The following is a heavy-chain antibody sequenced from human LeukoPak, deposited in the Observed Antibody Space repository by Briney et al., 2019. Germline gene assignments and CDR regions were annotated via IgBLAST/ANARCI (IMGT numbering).Heavy chain of an antibody. CDR1: GYTFTGYY. Sequence: GASVKVSCKASGYTFTGYYMHWVRQAPGQGLEWMGWMNPNSGNTGYAQKFQGRVTITRNTSISTAYMELSSLRSEDTAVYYCAREFQGYDFWSGYPLSINWFDPWGQGTLVTVSS. CDR3: AREFQGYDFWSGYPLSINWFDP. CDR2: MNPNSGNT. V-gene: IGHV1-8*03. J-gene: IGHJ5*02. D-gene: IGHD3-3*01.